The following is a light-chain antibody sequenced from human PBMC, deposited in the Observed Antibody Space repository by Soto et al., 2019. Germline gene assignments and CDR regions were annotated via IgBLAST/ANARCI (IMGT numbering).Light chain of an antibody. CDR1: QNIRSN. Sequence: EIVMTQSPATLSVSPGERATLSCRASQNIRSNLAWYQQKLGQAPRLLIYGASTRATGIPARFSGSGSGAEFTLTISSLQSEDFAIYYCQQYNNWQTFGQGTKVEIK. CDR3: QQYNNWQT. J-gene: IGKJ1*01. CDR2: GAS. V-gene: IGKV3-15*01.